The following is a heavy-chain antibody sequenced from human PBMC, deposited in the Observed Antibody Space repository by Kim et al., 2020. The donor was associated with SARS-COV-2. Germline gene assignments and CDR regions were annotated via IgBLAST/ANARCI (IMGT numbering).Heavy chain of an antibody. Sequence: GESLKISCKASGYSFTIYWIGWVRQMPGKGLEWMGVIFPGDSDTRYSPSFQGQVTISADKSISTAYLQWSSLKASDTAMFYCARGGYSSSSGIVIFDYWGQGTLVTVSS. D-gene: IGHD6-6*01. J-gene: IGHJ4*02. V-gene: IGHV5-51*01. CDR3: ARGGYSSSSGIVIFDY. CDR1: GYSFTIYW. CDR2: IFPGDSDT.